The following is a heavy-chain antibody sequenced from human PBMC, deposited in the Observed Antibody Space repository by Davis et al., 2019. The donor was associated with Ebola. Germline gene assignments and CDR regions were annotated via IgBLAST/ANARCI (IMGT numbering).Heavy chain of an antibody. CDR1: GFTFSSYS. Sequence: PGGSLRLSCAASGFTFSSYSMNWVRQAPGKGMEWVSSISSSSSYIYYAGSVKGRFTISRDNAKNSLYLQMNSLRAEDTAVYYCARAGDIVVVVAVQYGMDVWGKGTTVTVSS. D-gene: IGHD2-15*01. V-gene: IGHV3-21*01. J-gene: IGHJ6*04. CDR3: ARAGDIVVVVAVQYGMDV. CDR2: ISSSSSYI.